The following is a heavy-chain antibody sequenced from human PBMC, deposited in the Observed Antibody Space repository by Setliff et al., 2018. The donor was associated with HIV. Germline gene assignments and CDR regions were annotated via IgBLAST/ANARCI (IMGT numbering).Heavy chain of an antibody. Sequence: HPGGSLRLSCAASGFTFSGYEMNWVRQAPGKGLEWVAYISSGGTTMYYADSVKGRFIISRDNAKNSLYLQMNSLRVEDTALYHCATDGGDGYRIEPEYFPHWGQGTRVTVSS. J-gene: IGHJ1*01. V-gene: IGHV3-48*03. CDR1: GFTFSGYE. D-gene: IGHD2-21*01. CDR3: ATDGGDGYRIEPEYFPH. CDR2: ISSGGTTM.